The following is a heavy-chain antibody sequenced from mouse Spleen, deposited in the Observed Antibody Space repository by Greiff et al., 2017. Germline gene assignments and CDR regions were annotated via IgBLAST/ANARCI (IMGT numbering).Heavy chain of an antibody. Sequence: VRLVESGPGLVQPSQSLSITCPVSGFSLTSYGVHWVRQSPGKGLEWLGVIWRGGSTDYNAAFMSRLSITKDNSKSQVFFKMNSLQADDTAIYYCAKKGITTPMDHWGQGTSVTVSS. CDR3: AKKGITTPMDH. D-gene: IGHD1-2*01. V-gene: IGHV2-5*01. J-gene: IGHJ4*01. CDR2: IWRGGST. CDR1: GFSLTSYG.